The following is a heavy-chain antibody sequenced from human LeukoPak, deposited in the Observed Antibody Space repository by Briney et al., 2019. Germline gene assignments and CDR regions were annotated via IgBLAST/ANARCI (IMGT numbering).Heavy chain of an antibody. J-gene: IGHJ5*02. Sequence: SETLSLTCSVSGGSMNDNYLTWIRQAPGKGLEWIGYISNSGTTDYNPSLKSRVTMSVDTSKNECSLKLTSVTAADTAMYYCARVVRGAVTSNWFDPWGQGTLVTVSS. V-gene: IGHV4-59*01. D-gene: IGHD4-17*01. CDR1: GGSMNDNY. CDR3: ARVVRGAVTSNWFDP. CDR2: ISNSGTT.